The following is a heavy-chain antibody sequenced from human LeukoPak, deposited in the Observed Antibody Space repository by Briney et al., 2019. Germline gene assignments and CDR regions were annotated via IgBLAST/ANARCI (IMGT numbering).Heavy chain of an antibody. D-gene: IGHD2-15*01. V-gene: IGHV3-15*01. CDR2: NKSKSGGGTT. J-gene: IGHJ4*02. Sequence: GESLKISCAASGFTFNNAWMSWVRQAPGKGLEWVGRNKSKSGGGTTDYAAPVKGRFTISRDDSKNTLYLQMNSLRTEDTAVYYCATAGPSVAATQPFDYWGQGTLVTVSS. CDR1: GFTFNNAW. CDR3: ATAGPSVAATQPFDY.